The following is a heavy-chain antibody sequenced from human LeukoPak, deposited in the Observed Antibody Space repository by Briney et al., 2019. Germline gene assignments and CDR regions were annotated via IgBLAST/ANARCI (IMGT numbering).Heavy chain of an antibody. Sequence: MSGGSLRLSCAASGFTFSSYGMHWVRQAPGKGLEWVGRSRSKIEGGATDYPAPVKGRITISRDDSKNTLYLRMNALTTEDTAVYYCTTENGDYEGAFDSWGQGILVTVSS. J-gene: IGHJ4*02. V-gene: IGHV3-15*01. CDR3: TTENGDYEGAFDS. CDR2: SRSKIEGGAT. CDR1: GFTFSSYG. D-gene: IGHD4-17*01.